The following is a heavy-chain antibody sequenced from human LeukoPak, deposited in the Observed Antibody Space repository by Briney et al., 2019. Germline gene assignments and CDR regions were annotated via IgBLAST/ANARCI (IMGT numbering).Heavy chain of an antibody. Sequence: PSETLSLTCSVSGGSISSYYWSWIRQPPGKGLEWIGYIYYSGSTNYNPSLKSRVTISVDTSKNHFSLKLSSVTAADTAVYYCARGGEDSSRTRTLGPNFDYWGQGTLVTVSS. V-gene: IGHV4-59*12. CDR1: GGSISSYY. J-gene: IGHJ4*02. CDR3: ARGGEDSSRTRTLGPNFDY. CDR2: IYYSGST. D-gene: IGHD3-22*01.